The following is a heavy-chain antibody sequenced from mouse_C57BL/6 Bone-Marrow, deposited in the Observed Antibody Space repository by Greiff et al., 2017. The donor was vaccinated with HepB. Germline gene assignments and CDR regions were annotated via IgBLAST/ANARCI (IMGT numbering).Heavy chain of an antibody. J-gene: IGHJ1*03. Sequence: EVQLQESGPELVKPGASVKIPCKASGYTFTDYNMDWVKQSHGKSLEWIGDINPNNGGTIYNQKFKGKATLTVDKSSSTAYMELRSLTSEDTAVYYCARCGGWLLPLYWYFDVWGTGTTVTVSS. V-gene: IGHV1-18*01. CDR2: INPNNGGT. CDR1: GYTFTDYN. D-gene: IGHD2-3*01. CDR3: ARCGGWLLPLYWYFDV.